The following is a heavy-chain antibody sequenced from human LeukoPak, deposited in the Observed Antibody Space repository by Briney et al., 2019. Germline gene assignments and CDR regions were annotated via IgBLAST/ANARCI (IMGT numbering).Heavy chain of an antibody. Sequence: GRSLRLSCAASGFTVSVHYMGWVRQNPGKGLVWVANIKEDGSDKFYVDSVKGRFTISKDNAKNSVYLKMNSLRAEDTAVYYCARHRYFYFDLWGQGSLVTVSS. CDR2: IKEDGSDK. J-gene: IGHJ4*02. CDR1: GFTVSVHY. CDR3: ARHRYFYFDL. D-gene: IGHD1-1*01. V-gene: IGHV3-7*01.